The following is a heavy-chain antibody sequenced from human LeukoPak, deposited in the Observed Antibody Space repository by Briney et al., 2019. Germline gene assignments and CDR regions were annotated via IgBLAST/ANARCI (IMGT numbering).Heavy chain of an antibody. J-gene: IGHJ3*02. CDR3: AKDITDIVVVPAAQSDAFDI. V-gene: IGHV3-30*18. CDR2: ISYDGSNK. D-gene: IGHD2-2*01. CDR1: GFTFSSYG. Sequence: PGGSLRLSCAASGFTFSSYGMHWVRQAPGKGLEWVAVISYDGSNKYYSDSVKGRFTISRDNSKNTLYLQMNSLRAEDTAVYYCAKDITDIVVVPAAQSDAFDIWGQGAMVTASS.